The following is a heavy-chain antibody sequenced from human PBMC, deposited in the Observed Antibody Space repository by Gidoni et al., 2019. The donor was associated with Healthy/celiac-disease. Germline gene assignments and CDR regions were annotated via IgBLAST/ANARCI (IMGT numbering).Heavy chain of an antibody. CDR2: INPNSGGT. CDR3: AIHYLGAYSYGYLGAFDI. Sequence: QVQLVQSGAEVKKPGASVKVSCKASGYTFTGYYMHWVRQAPGQGLEWMGWINPNSGGTNYAQKFQGWVTMTRDTSISTAYMELSRLRSDDTAVYYCAIHYLGAYSYGYLGAFDIWGQGTMVTVSS. J-gene: IGHJ3*02. V-gene: IGHV1-2*04. CDR1: GYTFTGYY. D-gene: IGHD5-18*01.